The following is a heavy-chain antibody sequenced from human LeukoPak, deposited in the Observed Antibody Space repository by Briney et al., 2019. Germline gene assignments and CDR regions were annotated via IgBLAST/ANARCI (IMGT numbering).Heavy chain of an antibody. CDR1: GFTFSSYW. CDR3: ARDDSSFEYYMDV. CDR2: IKQDGSEK. Sequence: AGGSLRLSCAASGFTFSSYWMSWVRQAPGKGLEWAANIKQDGSEKYYVDSVKGRFTISRDNAKNSLYLQMNSLRAEDTAVYYCARDDSSFEYYMDVWGKGTTVTASS. J-gene: IGHJ6*03. V-gene: IGHV3-7*01. D-gene: IGHD6-6*01.